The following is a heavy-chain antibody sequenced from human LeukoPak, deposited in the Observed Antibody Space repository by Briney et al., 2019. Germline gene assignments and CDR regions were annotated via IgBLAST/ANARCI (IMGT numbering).Heavy chain of an antibody. D-gene: IGHD5/OR15-5a*01. CDR3: AKGSVYWYFDP. J-gene: IGHJ2*01. CDR1: GFTFSSYA. Sequence: GGSLRLSCAASGFTFSSYAMSWVRQAPGKGLEWVSGIGGPGGSAHFADSVKGRFTISRDNSKNNLYLQMNGLRAEDTAVYCCAKGSVYWYFDPWGRGTLVTVSS. V-gene: IGHV3-23*01. CDR2: IGGPGGSA.